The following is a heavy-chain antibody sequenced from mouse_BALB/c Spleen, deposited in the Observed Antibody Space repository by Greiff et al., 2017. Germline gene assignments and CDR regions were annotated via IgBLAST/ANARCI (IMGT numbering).Heavy chain of an antibody. CDR3: ARSGVTTATGWFAY. D-gene: IGHD1-2*01. Sequence: QVQLQQSGAELVRPGTSVKVSCKASGYAFTNYLIEWVKQRPGQGLEWIGVINPGSGGTNYNEKFKGKATLTADKSSSTAYMQLSSLTSDDSAVYFCARSGVTTATGWFAYWGQGTLVTVSA. V-gene: IGHV1-54*01. CDR2: INPGSGGT. CDR1: GYAFTNYL. J-gene: IGHJ3*01.